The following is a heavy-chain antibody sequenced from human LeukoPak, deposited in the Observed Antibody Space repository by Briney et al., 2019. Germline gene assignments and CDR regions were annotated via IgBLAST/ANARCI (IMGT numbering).Heavy chain of an antibody. CDR2: IYPSDSDT. J-gene: IGHJ4*02. D-gene: IGHD3-10*01. CDR3: ARRDYGSGSYYYFDY. V-gene: IGHV5-51*01. CDR1: GYSFSTYW. Sequence: GESLKISCKVSGYSFSTYWIGWVRQMPGKGLEWMGIIYPSDSDTRYSPSFQGQVTISADKSISTAYLQWSSLKASDTAMYYCARRDYGSGSYYYFDYWGQGTLVTVSS.